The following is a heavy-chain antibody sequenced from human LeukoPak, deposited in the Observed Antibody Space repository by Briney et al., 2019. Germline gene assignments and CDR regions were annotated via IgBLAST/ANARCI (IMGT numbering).Heavy chain of an antibody. CDR2: ISWNSNNI. CDR1: GFTFDDYA. V-gene: IGHV3-9*01. Sequence: GGSLRLSCAASGFTFDDYAMFWVRQAPGMGLEWVSGISWNSNNIGYAASVKGRFTISRDNAKNSLYLRMNSLRAEDTAFYYCARGNRDSSGFYYYYGMDVWGQGTTVTVSS. CDR3: ARGNRDSSGFYYYYGMDV. D-gene: IGHD6-19*01. J-gene: IGHJ6*02.